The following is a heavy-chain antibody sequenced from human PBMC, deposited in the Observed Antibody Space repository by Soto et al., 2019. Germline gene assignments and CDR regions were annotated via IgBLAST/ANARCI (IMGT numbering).Heavy chain of an antibody. CDR3: VKDQTAGGLDC. D-gene: IGHD2-21*02. CDR2: IYWHGDRI. J-gene: IGHJ4*02. CDR1: GFTSNDHA. V-gene: IGHV3-9*02. Sequence: GGSLRLSCAASGFTSNDHAMHWIRQVPGKGLGWVSGIYWHGDRIDYADSVKGRFTISRDNAKNSLYLQMNSLRPEDTALYYCVKDQTAGGLDCWGQGTLVTVSS.